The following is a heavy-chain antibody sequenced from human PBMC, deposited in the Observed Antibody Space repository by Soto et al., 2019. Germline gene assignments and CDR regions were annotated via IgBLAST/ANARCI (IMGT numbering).Heavy chain of an antibody. CDR1: CYSISSGYY. CDR3: ASWGINSYDSSGYHRGGAFDS. Sequence: SETLSLTCAVSCYSISSGYYWGWIRQPPGKGLEWIGSIYHSGSTYYNPSLKSRVTISVATSKNQFSLKLSSVTAADTAVYYCASWGINSYDSSGYHRGGAFDSWGQGTRGTV. J-gene: IGHJ3*02. D-gene: IGHD3-22*01. CDR2: IYHSGST. V-gene: IGHV4-38-2*01.